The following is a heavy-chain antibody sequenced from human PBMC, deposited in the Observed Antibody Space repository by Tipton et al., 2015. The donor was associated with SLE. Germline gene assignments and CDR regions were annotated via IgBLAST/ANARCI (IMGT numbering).Heavy chain of an antibody. CDR1: GGSISSSSYY. V-gene: IGHV4-39*07. CDR2: LYYGGST. J-gene: IGHJ2*01. CDR3: AREFLNPVTTVHYYFDL. Sequence: TLSLTCTVSGGSISSSSYYWGWIRQPPGKGLEWIGSLYYGGSTHYSPSLNSRLTISADTSQNQFSLKLRSVTAADTAVYYCAREFLNPVTTVHYYFDLWGRGTLVTVSS. D-gene: IGHD4-11*01.